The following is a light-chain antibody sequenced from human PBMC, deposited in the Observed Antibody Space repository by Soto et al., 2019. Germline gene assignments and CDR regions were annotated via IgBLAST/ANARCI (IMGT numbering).Light chain of an antibody. CDR3: PQSNSIPVT. CDR1: QSISSY. CDR2: AAS. J-gene: IGKJ1*01. Sequence: DIQMTQSPSSLSASVGDRVTITCRASQSISSYLHWYQQKPGKAPKLLIYAASSLQSGVPSRFSGSGSGTDFTLTISSLQPEDFATYYCPQSNSIPVTFGQGTKVEIK. V-gene: IGKV1-39*01.